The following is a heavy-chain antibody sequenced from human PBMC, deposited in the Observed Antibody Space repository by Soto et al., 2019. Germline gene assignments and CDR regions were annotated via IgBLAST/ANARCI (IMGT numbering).Heavy chain of an antibody. CDR3: ARENNVLPGGYFDY. CDR1: GGSISSGGSS. V-gene: IGHV4-30-2*01. Sequence: QLQLQESGSGLVKPSQTLSLTCAVSGGSISSGGSSWGWIRQPPGKGLEWIGYIYHSGSTYYNPSLKSRVTISVDRSKNQFSLKLSSVTAADTAVYYCARENNVLPGGYFDYWGQGTLVTVSS. D-gene: IGHD3-10*01. J-gene: IGHJ4*02. CDR2: IYHSGST.